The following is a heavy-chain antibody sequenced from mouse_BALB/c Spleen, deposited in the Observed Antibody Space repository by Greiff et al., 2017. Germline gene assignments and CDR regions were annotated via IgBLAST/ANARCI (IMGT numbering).Heavy chain of an antibody. Sequence: QVQLQQSGAELAKPGASVKMSCKASGYTFTSYWMHWVKQRPGQGLEWIGYINPSTGYTEYNQKFKDKATLTADKSSSTAYMQLSSLTSEDSAVYYCAGNGYLYYYAMDYWGQGTSVTVSS. D-gene: IGHD2-2*01. CDR1: GYTFTSYW. V-gene: IGHV1-7*01. CDR3: AGNGYLYYYAMDY. CDR2: INPSTGYT. J-gene: IGHJ4*01.